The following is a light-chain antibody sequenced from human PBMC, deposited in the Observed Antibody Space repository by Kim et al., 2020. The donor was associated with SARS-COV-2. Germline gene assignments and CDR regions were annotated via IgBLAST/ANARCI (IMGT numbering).Light chain of an antibody. J-gene: IGLJ2*01. CDR2: FNN. V-gene: IGLV1-40*01. CDR1: SSNIVAGYD. Sequence: QRVTMSSTGSSSNIVAGYDVHWYQQLPGTAPKLLIYFNNNRPSGVPDRFSGSNSGTSASLAITWLQAEDEADYYCQSYDSSLSDVVFGGGTKVTVL. CDR3: QSYDSSLSDVV.